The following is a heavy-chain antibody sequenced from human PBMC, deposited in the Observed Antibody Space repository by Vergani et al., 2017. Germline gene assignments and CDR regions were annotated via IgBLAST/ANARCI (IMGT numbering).Heavy chain of an antibody. CDR2: IDHTGRP. CDR1: GGSFTSYH. J-gene: IGHJ6*03. D-gene: IGHD4-11*01. CDR3: ARVNTETNGHLYYYYYMDV. Sequence: QVQLQQWGGGLLKPSEILSLTCVVNGGSFTSYHWTWIRQSPGEGLEWVGDIDHTGRPDSNPSLKSRLTMSVDKSRNQFSLTLNSVTATDTAIYFCARVNTETNGHLYYYYYMDVWGQGTAVTVS. V-gene: IGHV4-34*01.